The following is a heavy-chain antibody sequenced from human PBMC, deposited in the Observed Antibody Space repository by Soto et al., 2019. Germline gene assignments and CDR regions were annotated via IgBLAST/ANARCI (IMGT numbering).Heavy chain of an antibody. D-gene: IGHD1-26*01. CDR1: GFTFSASA. V-gene: IGHV3-73*01. J-gene: IGHJ5*01. Sequence: GGSLRLSCAASGFTFSASAMPWVRQASGKGLEWVGRVPSKPGNSATTYAASVKGRFTLSRDDSQNTAYLQMNSLKTEDTAVYYCTKYSGSSSIPAALGRGTLVTVSS. CDR3: TKYSGSSSIPAA. CDR2: VPSKPGNSAT.